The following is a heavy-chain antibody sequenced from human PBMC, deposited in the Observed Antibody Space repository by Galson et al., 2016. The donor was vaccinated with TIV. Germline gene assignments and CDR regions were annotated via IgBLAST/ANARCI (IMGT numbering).Heavy chain of an antibody. V-gene: IGHV2-5*05. CDR3: AHRKTSVRPLDACDI. D-gene: IGHD4-11*01. CDR2: IYYDGDI. Sequence: PALVKPTQTLTLTCTFSGFSLSTRGVGVAWIRQPPGKALEWLAFIYYDGDIRYAPSLRNRLTVTKDTSTNQVVLTMTNMDPVDTATYYCAHRKTSVRPLDACDIWGQGTMVTVSS. J-gene: IGHJ3*02. CDR1: GFSLSTRGVG.